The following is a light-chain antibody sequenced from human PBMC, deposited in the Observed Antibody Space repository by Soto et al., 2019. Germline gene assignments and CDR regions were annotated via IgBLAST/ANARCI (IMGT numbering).Light chain of an antibody. Sequence: DIQMTQSPSSLSASVGDRVTITCRASQSISSYLNWYQQKPGKAPKLMIYAAASFQSGVPSRFSGSGSGTDFTLTISSLQPEDFATYYGQQSYSTPRTFGQGTKVEIK. CDR2: AAA. J-gene: IGKJ1*01. CDR1: QSISSY. CDR3: QQSYSTPRT. V-gene: IGKV1-39*01.